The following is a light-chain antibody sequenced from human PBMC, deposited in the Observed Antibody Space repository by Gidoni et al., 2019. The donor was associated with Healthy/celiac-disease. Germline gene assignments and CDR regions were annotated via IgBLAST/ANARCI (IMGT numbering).Light chain of an antibody. CDR3: QQYDNLPPIFT. J-gene: IGKJ3*01. CDR2: DAS. CDR1: QDISNY. Sequence: DIQMTQSPSSLSASVGDRVTITCQASQDISNYLNWYQQKPGKAPKLMIYDASNLETGFPSRFSGSGSGTDFTFTISSLQPEDIATYYCQQYDNLPPIFTFXPXTKVEIK. V-gene: IGKV1-33*01.